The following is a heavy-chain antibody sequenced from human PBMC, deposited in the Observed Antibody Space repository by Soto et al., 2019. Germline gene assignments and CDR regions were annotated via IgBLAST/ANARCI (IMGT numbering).Heavy chain of an antibody. CDR2: INAGNGNT. D-gene: IGHD3-9*01. J-gene: IGHJ5*02. CDR1: GYTFTSYA. V-gene: IGHV1-3*01. Sequence: ASVKVSCKASGYTFTSYAMHWVRQAPGQRLEWMGWINAGNGNTKYSQKFQGRVTITRDTSASTAYMELSSLRSEDTAVYYCARDSIYYDILTGYYTGWGWFDHWGQGTLVTVSS. CDR3: ARDSIYYDILTGYYTGWGWFDH.